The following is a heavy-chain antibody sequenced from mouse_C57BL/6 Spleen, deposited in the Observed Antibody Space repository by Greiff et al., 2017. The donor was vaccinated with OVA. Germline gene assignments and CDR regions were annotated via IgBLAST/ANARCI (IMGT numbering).Heavy chain of an antibody. CDR3: ARTVVDHFDY. CDR2: INPSTGGT. V-gene: IGHV1-42*01. CDR1: GYSFTGYY. D-gene: IGHD1-1*01. Sequence: EVQLVESGPELVKPGASVKISCKAFGYSFTGYYMNWVKQSPEKSLEWIGEINPSTGGTTYNQKFKAKATLTVDKSSSTAYMQLKSLTSEDSAVYYCARTVVDHFDYWGQGTTLTVSS. J-gene: IGHJ2*01.